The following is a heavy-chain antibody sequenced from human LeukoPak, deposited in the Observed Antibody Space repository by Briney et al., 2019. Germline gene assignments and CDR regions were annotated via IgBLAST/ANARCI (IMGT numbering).Heavy chain of an antibody. CDR3: ARDRYGDPTQEYFQH. Sequence: GGSLRLSCAASGFTFSSHSMNWVRQAPGKGLEWVSYISGSSSTIYYADSVKGRFTISRDNAKNSLYLQMNSLRAEDTAVYYCARDRYGDPTQEYFQHWGQGTLVTVSS. D-gene: IGHD4-17*01. V-gene: IGHV3-48*01. CDR1: GFTFSSHS. CDR2: ISGSSSTI. J-gene: IGHJ1*01.